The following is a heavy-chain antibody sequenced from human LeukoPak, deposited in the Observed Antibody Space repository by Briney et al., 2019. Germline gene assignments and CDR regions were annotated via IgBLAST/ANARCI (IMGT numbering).Heavy chain of an antibody. D-gene: IGHD5-12*01. J-gene: IGHJ4*02. CDR1: RFTFSSYN. CDR3: ARDGWYSGYDFDY. Sequence: GGSLRLSCAASRFTFSSYNMNSVRQAPGKGLEWVSYISTRSSTMYYADSVKGRFTISRDNAKNSLYLQMNSLRAEDTAVYYCARDGWYSGYDFDYWGQGTLVTVSS. CDR2: ISTRSSTM. V-gene: IGHV3-48*04.